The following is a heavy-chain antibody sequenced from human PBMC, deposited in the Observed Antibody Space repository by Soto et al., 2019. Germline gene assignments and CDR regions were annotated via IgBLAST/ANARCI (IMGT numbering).Heavy chain of an antibody. V-gene: IGHV1-69*13. J-gene: IGHJ3*02. CDR1: GGTFSSYA. Sequence: SVKVSCKASGGTFSSYAISWVRQAPGQGLEWMGGIIPIFGTANYAQKFQGRVTITADESTSTAYMELSSLRSEDTAVYYCARVLPYDRSTAFAIWGQGTMVTVSS. D-gene: IGHD3-22*01. CDR3: ARVLPYDRSTAFAI. CDR2: IIPIFGTA.